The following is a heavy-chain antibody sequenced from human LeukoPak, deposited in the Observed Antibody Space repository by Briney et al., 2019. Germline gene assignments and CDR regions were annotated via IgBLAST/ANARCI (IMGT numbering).Heavy chain of an antibody. CDR1: GGSISSYY. CDR3: ARATIAAAGSYYYYYMDV. CDR2: IYYSGST. Sequence: SETLSLTCTVSGGSISSYYWSWIRQPPGKGLEWLGYIYYSGSTNYNPSLKSRVTISVDTSKNQFSLKLSSVTAADTAVYYCARATIAAAGSYYYYYMDVWGKGTTVTISS. J-gene: IGHJ6*03. V-gene: IGHV4-59*01. D-gene: IGHD6-13*01.